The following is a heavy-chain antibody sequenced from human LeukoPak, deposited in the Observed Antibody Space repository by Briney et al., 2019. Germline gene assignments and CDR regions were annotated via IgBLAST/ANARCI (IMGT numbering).Heavy chain of an antibody. V-gene: IGHV4-31*03. CDR2: IYYTGTT. CDR1: GGSISNAHSF. CDR3: ARTGYSSDYYGMDV. Sequence: SQTLSLTCTVSGGSISNAHSFWSWVRQHPGKGLEWIGYIYYTGTTYYNPSLRSRIALSIDTSQNHFSLDLSSVTAADTAVYYCARTGYSSDYYGMDVWGQGTTVTVS. J-gene: IGHJ6*02. D-gene: IGHD6-13*01.